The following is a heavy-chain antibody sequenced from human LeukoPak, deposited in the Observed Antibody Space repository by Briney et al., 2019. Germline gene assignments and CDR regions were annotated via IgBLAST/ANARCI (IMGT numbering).Heavy chain of an antibody. CDR2: ISSSSSYT. J-gene: IGHJ4*02. V-gene: IGHV3-11*06. D-gene: IGHD6-13*01. CDR3: ARAPGAAAGIDY. Sequence: KTGGSLRLSCAASGFTFSDYYMSWIRQAPGKGLEWVSYISSSSSYTNYADSVKGRFTISRDNAKNSLYLQMNSLRAEDTAVYYCARAPGAAAGIDYWGQGTLVTVSS. CDR1: GFTFSDYY.